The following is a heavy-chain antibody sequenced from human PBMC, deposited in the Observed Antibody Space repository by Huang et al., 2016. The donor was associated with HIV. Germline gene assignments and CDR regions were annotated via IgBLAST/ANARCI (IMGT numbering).Heavy chain of an antibody. D-gene: IGHD5-12*01. J-gene: IGHJ4*02. Sequence: QVQLVQSGAEVKKPGSSVKLSCQSSGGGSSSYAISWVRQARGQGIEGMGGIIPIFGTTDDAPRFQGRVTITADESTNTAYIELSSLEYDDTALYYCARSGPRWGLATIWTLVYWGQGTLVTVSS. CDR3: ARSGPRWGLATIWTLVY. CDR1: GGGSSSYA. V-gene: IGHV1-69*13. CDR2: IIPIFGTT.